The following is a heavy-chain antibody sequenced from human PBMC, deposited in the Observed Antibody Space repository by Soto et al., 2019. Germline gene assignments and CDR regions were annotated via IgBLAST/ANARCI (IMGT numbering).Heavy chain of an antibody. J-gene: IGHJ4*02. CDR1: GFTFSTYA. CDR2: ISSSSGST. D-gene: IGHD6-25*01. CDR3: AKQPLKVPLRFDY. Sequence: EVQLLESGGGLVQPGGSLRLSCAASGFTFSTYAMAWVRQAPGKGLEWVSSISSSSGSTFYADSVKGRFTISRDNSEITLSLQRNSLRAEDTAVYYCAKQPLKVPLRFDYWGQGTLVTVSS. V-gene: IGHV3-23*01.